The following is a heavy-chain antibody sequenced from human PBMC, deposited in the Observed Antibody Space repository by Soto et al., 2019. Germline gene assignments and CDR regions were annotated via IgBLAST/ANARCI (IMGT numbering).Heavy chain of an antibody. Sequence: LRLSCAASGFILSDYAMTWVRQAPGKGLEWVSLIHSSGTPTSYADSVKGRFTVSKDNSKNTLYLQMNSLRAEDSAVYFCAKDPPRGGTGGAWFDYWGPGTLVTVSS. CDR3: AKDPPRGGTGGAWFDY. V-gene: IGHV3-23*01. CDR2: IHSSGTPT. D-gene: IGHD2-8*02. CDR1: GFILSDYA. J-gene: IGHJ4*02.